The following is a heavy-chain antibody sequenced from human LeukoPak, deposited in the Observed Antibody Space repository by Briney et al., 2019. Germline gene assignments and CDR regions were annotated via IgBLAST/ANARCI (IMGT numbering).Heavy chain of an antibody. V-gene: IGHV1-2*02. J-gene: IGHJ4*01. CDR2: IYPNSCDT. Sequence: ASVWLSRKASGYTFTGYYLNGVRQAAGQGLEWMGWIYPNSCDTKYAQKFQGRVTMTRDTSNSTVYIELSGLQSDDTAVYYCARHEQCITVEFDLWGEG. CDR3: ARHEQCITVEFDL. D-gene: IGHD3-10*01. CDR1: GYTFTGYY.